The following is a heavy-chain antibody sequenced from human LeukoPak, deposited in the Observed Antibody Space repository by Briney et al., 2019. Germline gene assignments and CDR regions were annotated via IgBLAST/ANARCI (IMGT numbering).Heavy chain of an antibody. Sequence: GGSLRLSCAASGFTFSSYEMNWVRQAPGKGLEWVSYISSSGSTIYYADSVKGRFTISRDNSKNTLYLQMNSLRAEDTAVYYCARSGNYYDSSGYCDYWGQGTLVTVSS. CDR3: ARSGNYYDSSGYCDY. CDR2: ISSSGSTI. D-gene: IGHD3-22*01. V-gene: IGHV3-48*03. J-gene: IGHJ4*02. CDR1: GFTFSSYE.